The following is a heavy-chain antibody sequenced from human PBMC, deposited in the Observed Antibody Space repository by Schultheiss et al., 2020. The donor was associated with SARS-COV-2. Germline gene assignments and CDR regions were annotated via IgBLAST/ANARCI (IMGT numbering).Heavy chain of an antibody. CDR1: GGSFSGYY. CDR3: AGASITIPADAFDI. V-gene: IGHV4-34*01. D-gene: IGHD3-10*01. CDR2: INHSGST. Sequence: SETLSLTCAVYGGSFSGYYWSWIRQPPGKGLEWIGEINHSGSTNYNPSLKSRVTISVDTSKNQFSLKLSSVTAADTAVYYCAGASITIPADAFDIWGQGTMVTVSS. J-gene: IGHJ3*02.